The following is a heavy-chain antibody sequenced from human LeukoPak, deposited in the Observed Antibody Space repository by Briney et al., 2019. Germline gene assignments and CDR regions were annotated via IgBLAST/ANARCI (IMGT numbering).Heavy chain of an antibody. CDR3: ARDAGNSGYGCDL. CDR1: GFTFSSYS. D-gene: IGHD5-12*01. J-gene: IGHJ5*02. V-gene: IGHV3-21*01. Sequence: GGSLRLSCAASGFTFSSYSMNWVRQAPGKGLEWVSSISSSSSYIYYADSVKGRFTISRDNAKNSLYLQMNNLRGEDTAIYYCARDAGNSGYGCDLWGQGTLVTVSS. CDR2: ISSSSSYI.